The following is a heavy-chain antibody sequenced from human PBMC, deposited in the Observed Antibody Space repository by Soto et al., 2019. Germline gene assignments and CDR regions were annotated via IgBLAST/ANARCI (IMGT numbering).Heavy chain of an antibody. CDR1: GFTFSSYE. CDR3: VRDAGSVYGICSRFDY. D-gene: IGHD3-10*02. CDR2: ISRSGSTT. V-gene: IGHV3-48*03. Sequence: PGGSLRLSCAASGFTFSSYEMNWVRQAPGKGPEWISYISRSGSTTSYADSVKGRFTISRDNAKNSVDLQMNSLRDEDTALYYCVRDAGSVYGICSRFDYWGQGTLVTVSS. J-gene: IGHJ4*02.